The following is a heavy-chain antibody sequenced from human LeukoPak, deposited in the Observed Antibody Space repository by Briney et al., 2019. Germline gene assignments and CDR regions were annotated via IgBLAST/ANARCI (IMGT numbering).Heavy chain of an antibody. V-gene: IGHV5-51*01. Sequence: GESLKISCKGSGYSFTSCWIGWVRQMPGKGLEWMGIIYCGDSDTRYSPSFQGQVTISADKSISTAYLQWSSLKASDTAMYYCARRIAVAGRYYFDYWGQGTLVTVSS. CDR2: IYCGDSDT. J-gene: IGHJ4*02. D-gene: IGHD6-19*01. CDR3: ARRIAVAGRYYFDY. CDR1: GYSFTSCW.